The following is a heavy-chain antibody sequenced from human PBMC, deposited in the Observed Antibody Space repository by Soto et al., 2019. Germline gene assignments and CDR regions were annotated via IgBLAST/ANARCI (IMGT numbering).Heavy chain of an antibody. V-gene: IGHV1-46*03. CDR3: ARDWGSGYYYSLVDD. J-gene: IGHJ4*02. Sequence: ASVKGSCKASGYTFTSYYMHWVRQAPGQGLEWMGIINPSGGSTSYAQKFQGRVTMTRDTSTSTVYMELSSLRSEDTAVYYCARDWGSGYYYSLVDDWGQGTLVTVSS. CDR1: GYTFTSYY. D-gene: IGHD3-22*01. CDR2: INPSGGST.